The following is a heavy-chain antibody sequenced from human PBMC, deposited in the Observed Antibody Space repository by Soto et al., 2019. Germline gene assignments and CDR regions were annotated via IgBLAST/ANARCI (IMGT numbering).Heavy chain of an antibody. CDR3: ARDGGCIDGYTVRCNWFVP. CDR1: GFTFSSYG. V-gene: IGHV3-33*01. J-gene: IGHJ5*02. CDR2: IWYDGSNK. D-gene: IGHD5-12*01. Sequence: QVQLVESGGGVVQPGRSLRLSCAASGFTFSSYGMHWVRQAPGKGLEWVEVIWYDGSNKYYADSVKGRFTISIDNSKNTLYFLMNCLGAKDTAGYYCARDGGCIDGYTVRCNWFVPWGQGTLVSVSS.